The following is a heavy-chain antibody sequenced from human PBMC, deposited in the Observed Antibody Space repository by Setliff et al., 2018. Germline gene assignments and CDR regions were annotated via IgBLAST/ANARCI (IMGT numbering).Heavy chain of an antibody. Sequence: LSLSCAASGFTFSSYWMHWVRQVPGKGLVWVSRINSDGSSTSYADSVKGRFTISRDNAQNSLYLQMNNLTAEDTAVYFCARARSNGWEEPDYWGQGTLVTVS. CDR1: GFTFSSYW. J-gene: IGHJ4*02. D-gene: IGHD6-19*01. CDR2: INSDGSST. V-gene: IGHV3-74*01. CDR3: ARARSNGWEEPDY.